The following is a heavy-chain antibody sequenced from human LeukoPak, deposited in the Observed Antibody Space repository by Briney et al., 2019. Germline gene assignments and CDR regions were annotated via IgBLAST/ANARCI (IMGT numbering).Heavy chain of an antibody. CDR3: ARDPRHRLVWFGEETYYYYMDV. Sequence: PGGSLRLSCAASGFNFSSYGMSWVRQAPGKGLEWVSGVSPSGDITYYADSVKGRFTISRDNSKNTVYLQMNNVRAEDTAVYYCARDPRHRLVWFGEETYYYYMDVWGKGTTVTISS. J-gene: IGHJ6*03. CDR1: GFNFSSYG. V-gene: IGHV3-23*01. CDR2: VSPSGDIT. D-gene: IGHD3-10*01.